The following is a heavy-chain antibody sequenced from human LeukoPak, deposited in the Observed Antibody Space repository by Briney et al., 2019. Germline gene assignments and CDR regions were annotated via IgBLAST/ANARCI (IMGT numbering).Heavy chain of an antibody. CDR3: ARITDRTIFGEIMHGFDI. CDR1: GDSINNNNYY. Sequence: SETLFLTCTVSGDSINNNNYYWGWVRQPPGKGLEWIGNIYYNGRTYYSPSLKSRGTISVDTSNNQFSLRLSSVTAADTAVYYCARITDRTIFGEIMHGFDIWGQGTPVTVSS. D-gene: IGHD3-3*01. CDR2: IYYNGRT. V-gene: IGHV4-39*01. J-gene: IGHJ3*02.